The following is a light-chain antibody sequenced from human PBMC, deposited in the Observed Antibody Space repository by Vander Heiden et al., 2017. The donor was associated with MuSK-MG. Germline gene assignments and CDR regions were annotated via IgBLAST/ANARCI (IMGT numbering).Light chain of an antibody. J-gene: IGKJ2*01. CDR3: QQYYNTPYT. V-gene: IGKV4-1*01. CDR2: WAS. CDR1: QTVFSSPKNKNF. Sequence: EIIMIQSPESLAVSVGERATITCKSSQTVFSSPKNKNFLAWYQQKPGQSPNLLIYWASIRESGVPDRFSGSGSGTDFTLTITSLQAEDVAIYYCQQYYNTPYTFGQGTKLEIK.